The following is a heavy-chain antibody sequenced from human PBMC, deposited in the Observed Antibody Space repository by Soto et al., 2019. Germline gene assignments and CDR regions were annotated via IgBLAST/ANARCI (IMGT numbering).Heavy chain of an antibody. D-gene: IGHD2-21*02. Sequence: QVQLQEAGPGLVKPSGTLSLTCAVSGDSISIEKWWSWVRQPPGKGLEWIGEIHHSGRTNYNPSLKSRVTILVEKSKNQVSLELSSMTAADTAVYYCERGGDWQCDDCRQGTLVIVSS. J-gene: IGHJ4*02. CDR3: ERGGDWQCDD. V-gene: IGHV4-4*02. CDR1: GDSISIEKW. CDR2: IHHSGRT.